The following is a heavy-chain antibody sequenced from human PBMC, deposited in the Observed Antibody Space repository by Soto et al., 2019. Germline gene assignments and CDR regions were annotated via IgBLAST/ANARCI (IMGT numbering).Heavy chain of an antibody. CDR2: ISGSGTTT. Sequence: EVQLLESGGGLVQPGGSLRLSCEASGFTFSGYAMNWVRQAPGKGLEWVASISGSGTTTYYADSVKGRFTIARDNSKNTLYLQMNSLRAEDTAVYYCARDAGRLITMIFGIDYWGQGTLVTVSS. D-gene: IGHD3-22*01. CDR1: GFTFSGYA. J-gene: IGHJ4*02. CDR3: ARDAGRLITMIFGIDY. V-gene: IGHV3-23*01.